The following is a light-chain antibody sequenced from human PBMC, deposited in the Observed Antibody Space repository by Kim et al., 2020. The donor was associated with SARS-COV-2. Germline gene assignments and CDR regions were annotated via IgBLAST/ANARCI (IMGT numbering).Light chain of an antibody. Sequence: AIRMTQSPSSFSASTGDRVTLTCRASQGISTYLAWYQQKPGEAPKLLIYAASTLQGGVPSRFSGSGSGTDFTLTISWLQSEDFATYYCQQYYSYPHTFGQGTKLEI. CDR3: QQYYSYPHT. CDR2: AAS. J-gene: IGKJ2*01. V-gene: IGKV1-8*01. CDR1: QGISTY.